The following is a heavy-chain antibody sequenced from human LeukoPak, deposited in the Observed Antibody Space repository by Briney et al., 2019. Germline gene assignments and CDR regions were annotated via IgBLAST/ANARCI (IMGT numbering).Heavy chain of an antibody. D-gene: IGHD2-21*02. V-gene: IGHV4-59*08. CDR2: IYYSGST. CDR3: AISSVVTAPALIDY. J-gene: IGHJ4*02. CDR1: GGSISSYY. Sequence: ASETLSLTCTVSGGSISSYYWSWIRQPPGKGLEWIGYIYYSGSTNYNPSLKSRVTISVDTSKNQFSLKLSSVTAADTAVYYCAISSVVTAPALIDYWGQGTLVTVSS.